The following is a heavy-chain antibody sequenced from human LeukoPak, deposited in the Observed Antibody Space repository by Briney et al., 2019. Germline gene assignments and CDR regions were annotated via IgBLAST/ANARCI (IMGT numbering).Heavy chain of an antibody. CDR2: ISSSGGST. CDR1: GFXFTNFA. V-gene: IGHV3-23*01. Sequence: PGGSLRLFCAASGFXFTNFAITWVRQAPGKGLEWVSTISSSGGSTYYADSVKGRFTISRDNSKNTLYLQMNSLIAEDTAVYYCAKGGIAVTGRYYFDYWGQGTPVTVSS. J-gene: IGHJ4*02. CDR3: AKGGIAVTGRYYFDY. D-gene: IGHD6-19*01.